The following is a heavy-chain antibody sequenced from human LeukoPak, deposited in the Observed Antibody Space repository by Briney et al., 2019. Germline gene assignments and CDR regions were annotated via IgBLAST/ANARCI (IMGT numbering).Heavy chain of an antibody. V-gene: IGHV3-7*01. CDR1: GFTFSSYW. D-gene: IGHD1-26*01. Sequence: GGSLRLSCAASGFTFSSYWMSWVRQAPGKGLEWVANIKQDGSEKYYVDSMKGRFTISRDNAKNSLYLQMNSLRAKDTAVYYCARDFVEWELSDAFDIWGQGTMVTVSS. J-gene: IGHJ3*02. CDR2: IKQDGSEK. CDR3: ARDFVEWELSDAFDI.